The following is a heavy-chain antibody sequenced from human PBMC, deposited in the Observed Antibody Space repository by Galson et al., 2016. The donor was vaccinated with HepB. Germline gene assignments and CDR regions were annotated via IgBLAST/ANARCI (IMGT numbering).Heavy chain of an antibody. CDR3: ARIGSGFPAY. CDR2: ISSSSGAI. D-gene: IGHD3-10*01. J-gene: IGHJ4*02. V-gene: IGHV3-48*02. Sequence: SLRLSCAASGFSFSIYPMNWVRQAPGKGLEWISYISSSSGAIYYADSVKGRFTISRDNAKNSLYLQMSSLRDEDTAVYYCARIGSGFPAYWGQGTLVTVSS. CDR1: GFSFSIYP.